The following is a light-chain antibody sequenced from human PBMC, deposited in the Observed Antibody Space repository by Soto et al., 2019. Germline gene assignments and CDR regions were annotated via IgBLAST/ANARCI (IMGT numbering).Light chain of an antibody. CDR3: QQYHTSPLT. CDR2: GAS. V-gene: IGKV3-20*01. J-gene: IGKJ1*01. Sequence: EIVLTQSPGTLTLSPGXRATFSCRASQSVSSSYIAWYQQKRGQAPRRLIYGASIRATGIPDRFSGSGSGTDFTLTISRLEPEDFALYYCQQYHTSPLTFGQGTKVDSK. CDR1: QSVSSSY.